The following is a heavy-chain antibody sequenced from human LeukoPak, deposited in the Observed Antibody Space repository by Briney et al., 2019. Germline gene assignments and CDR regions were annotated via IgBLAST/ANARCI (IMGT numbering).Heavy chain of an antibody. CDR2: IIPIFGTA. V-gene: IGHV1-69*13. CDR1: GGTFSSYA. Sequence: SVKVSCTASGGTFSSYAISWVRQAPGQGLEWMGGIIPIFGTANYAQKFQGRVTITADESTSTAYMELSSLRSEDTAVYYCAREYAPGYCSSTSCYRGVNWFDPWGQGTLVTVSS. CDR3: AREYAPGYCSSTSCYRGVNWFDP. D-gene: IGHD2-2*02. J-gene: IGHJ5*02.